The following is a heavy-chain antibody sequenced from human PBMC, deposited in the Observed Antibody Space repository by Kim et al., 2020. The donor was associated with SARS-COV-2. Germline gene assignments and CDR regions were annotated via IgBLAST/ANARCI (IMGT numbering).Heavy chain of an antibody. CDR2: INTDTGSP. CDR3: ARVVWGGYRYIDS. V-gene: IGHV7-4-1*02. CDR1: GYTFTNHA. Sequence: ASVKVSCKASGYTFTNHAINWVRQAPGRGLEWMGWINTDTGSPTYAPDFTGRFVFSLETSVSTAYLQIRSLEAEDTALYYCARVVWGGYRYIDSWGQGTLVTVSS. D-gene: IGHD3-16*02. J-gene: IGHJ4*02.